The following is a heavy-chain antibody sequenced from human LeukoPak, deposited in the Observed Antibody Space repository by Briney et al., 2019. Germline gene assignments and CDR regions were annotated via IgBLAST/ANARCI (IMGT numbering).Heavy chain of an antibody. V-gene: IGHV3-43*02. D-gene: IGHD2-21*02. J-gene: IGHJ4*02. CDR1: GFTFDDYA. Sequence: GGSLRLSCAASGFTFDDYAMHWVRQAPGKGLEWVSLISGDGGSTYYADSVKGRFTISRDNSKNSLYLQMNSLRTEDTALYYCAKDILREAYCGGDCYPLADWGQGTLVTVSS. CDR2: ISGDGGST. CDR3: AKDILREAYCGGDCYPLAD.